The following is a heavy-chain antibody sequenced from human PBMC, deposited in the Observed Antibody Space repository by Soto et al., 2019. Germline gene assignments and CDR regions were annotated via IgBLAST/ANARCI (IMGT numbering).Heavy chain of an antibody. Sequence: SETLSLTWTFAGGSISSYCGSWLRQPPGKGLEWIGYIYYSGSTNYNPSLKSRVTISVDTSKNQFSLKLSSVTAADTAVYYCARRNGDYGLDYWGQVTLVTVSS. J-gene: IGHJ4*02. CDR2: IYYSGST. CDR1: GGSISSYC. D-gene: IGHD4-17*01. V-gene: IGHV4-59*08. CDR3: ARRNGDYGLDY.